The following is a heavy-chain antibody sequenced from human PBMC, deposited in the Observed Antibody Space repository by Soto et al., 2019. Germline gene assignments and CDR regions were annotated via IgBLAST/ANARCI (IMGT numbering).Heavy chain of an antibody. CDR3: ARAPPRDHFPPEPAFDY. CDR2: IWSDGGSE. V-gene: IGHV3-33*03. CDR1: GFSFSPYG. J-gene: IGHJ4*02. Sequence: QVHLVESGGGVVQPGTSLRLSCAASGFSFSPYGMHWVRQAPGKGLEWVAGIWSDGGSEKYADSVKGRFTISRDNSRNPLFLQMNGLRAEDTAVYYCARAPPRDHFPPEPAFDYWGQGTLVTVSS.